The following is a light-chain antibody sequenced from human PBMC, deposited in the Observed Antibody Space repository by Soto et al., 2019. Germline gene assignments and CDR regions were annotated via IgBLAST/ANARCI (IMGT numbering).Light chain of an antibody. V-gene: IGKV1-39*01. Sequence: DIQMTQSPSSLSASVGDRVTITCGASQSINRYLNWYQHKAGKAPRLLIYAASSLQSGVPSRFSGSGSGTDFTLTINSLQPEDFATYHCQQSYSSPRTFGQGTKVDIK. CDR2: AAS. CDR3: QQSYSSPRT. CDR1: QSINRY. J-gene: IGKJ1*01.